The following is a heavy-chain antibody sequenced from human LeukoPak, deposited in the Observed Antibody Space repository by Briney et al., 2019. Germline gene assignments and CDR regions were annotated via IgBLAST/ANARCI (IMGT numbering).Heavy chain of an antibody. D-gene: IGHD3-10*01. CDR3: ARQDPAGEYYFDH. CDR2: IYPGDSDT. V-gene: IGHV5-51*01. Sequence: GESLKISCKGSGYSFSIYWIGWVRQMPGKGQEWMGIIYPGDSDTRYSPSFQGQVTISADKSLTTAYLQWSSLKASDAAMYYCARQDPAGEYYFDHWGQGTLVTVST. J-gene: IGHJ4*02. CDR1: GYSFSIYW.